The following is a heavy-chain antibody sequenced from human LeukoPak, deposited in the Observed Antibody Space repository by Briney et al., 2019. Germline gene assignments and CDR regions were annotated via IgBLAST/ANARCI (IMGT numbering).Heavy chain of an antibody. Sequence: PGRSLRLSCAASGFTFSSYAMHWVRQAPGKGLEWVSGINWNGGSTGYADSVKGRFTISRDISKNSLYLQMNSLRTEDTALYYCAKGNSEYFQHWGQGTLVTVSS. J-gene: IGHJ1*01. V-gene: IGHV3-43*02. CDR3: AKGNSEYFQH. CDR1: GFTFSSYA. CDR2: INWNGGST. D-gene: IGHD1-7*01.